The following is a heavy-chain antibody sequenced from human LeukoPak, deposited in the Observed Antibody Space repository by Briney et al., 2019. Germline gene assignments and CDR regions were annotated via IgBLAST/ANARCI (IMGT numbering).Heavy chain of an antibody. D-gene: IGHD5-12*01. CDR3: ARGRGSTSRY. CDR1: VYTFTIYG. V-gene: IGHV1-18*01. J-gene: IGHJ4*02. CDR2: ISTYNGNT. Sequence: GASVTVSCKASVYTFTIYGITWVRQAPGQGLEWMGWISTYNGNTNYAQNLQGRVSMTTDTSTSTAYMELRSLRSDDTAVYYCARGRGSTSRYWGQGTLVTVSS.